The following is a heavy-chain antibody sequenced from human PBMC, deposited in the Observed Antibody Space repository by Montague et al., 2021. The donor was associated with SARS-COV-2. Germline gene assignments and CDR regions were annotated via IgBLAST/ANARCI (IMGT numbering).Heavy chain of an antibody. CDR2: ISYGSSYI. CDR1: GFTFSSYS. V-gene: IGHV3-21*01. J-gene: IGHJ6*02. D-gene: IGHD3-3*01. CDR3: ARGGGRRVTIFGVVDYYYGTDV. Sequence: SLRLSCAASGFTFSSYSMNWVRQAPGKGLEWVSSISYGSSYIYYADSVKGRLTISRDNAKNSLYLQMNSLRAEDTAVYYYARGGGRRVTIFGVVDYYYGTDVWGQGTTVTVSS.